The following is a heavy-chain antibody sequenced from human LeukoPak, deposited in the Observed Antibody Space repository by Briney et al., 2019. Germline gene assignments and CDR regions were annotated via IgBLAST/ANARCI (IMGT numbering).Heavy chain of an antibody. Sequence: SETLSLTCGVYGGSLNGYHWTWIRQPPGKGLEWIGEINHDGITNYNPSLKSQVTISVDTSQKQFSLKLTSVTAADTAVYYCARGRSYDYVWGTHRFSGAYFDHWGQGTLITVSS. CDR2: INHDGIT. V-gene: IGHV4-34*01. CDR1: GGSLNGYH. CDR3: ARGRSYDYVWGTHRFSGAYFDH. D-gene: IGHD3-16*02. J-gene: IGHJ4*02.